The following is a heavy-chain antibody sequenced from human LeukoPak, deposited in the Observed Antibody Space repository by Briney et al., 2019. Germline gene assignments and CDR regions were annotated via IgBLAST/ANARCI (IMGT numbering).Heavy chain of an antibody. D-gene: IGHD2-21*02. CDR1: GYSFTSYW. CDR3: ARHRVAYCGGDCYSGDAFDI. V-gene: IGHV5-51*01. J-gene: IGHJ3*02. CDR2: IYPGDSDT. Sequence: GESLKISRKGSGYSFTSYWIGWVRQMPGKGLEWMGIIYPGDSDTRYSPSFQGQVTISADKSISTAYLQWSSLKASDTAMYYCARHRVAYCGGDCYSGDAFDIWGQGTMVTVCS.